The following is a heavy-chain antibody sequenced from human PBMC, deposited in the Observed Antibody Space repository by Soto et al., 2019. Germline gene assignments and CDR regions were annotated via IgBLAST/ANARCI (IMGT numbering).Heavy chain of an antibody. CDR1: GGSISSSSYY. CDR3: ARRKYSNGFDY. D-gene: IGHD2-21*01. Sequence: QLQLQESGPGLVKPSETLSLTCTVSGGSISSSSYYWGWIRQPPGKGLEWIGSIYYSGSTYYNPSLKCRVTISVDTSKNQFSLKLSSVTAADTAVYYCARRKYSNGFDYWGQGTLVTVSS. J-gene: IGHJ4*02. V-gene: IGHV4-39*01. CDR2: IYYSGST.